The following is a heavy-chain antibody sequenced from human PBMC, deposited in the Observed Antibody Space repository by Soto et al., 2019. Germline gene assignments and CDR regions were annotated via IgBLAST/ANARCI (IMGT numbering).Heavy chain of an antibody. V-gene: IGHV3-48*01. CDR2: ISSGSTTI. Sequence: EVQLVESGGGLVQPGGSLRLSCAASGFAFSGYSMNWVRQAPGKGLEWISYISSGSTTIYYADSVKGRFTISRDNAKNPLYLHMNSLSAEDTAVYYCAREPAAFDYWGQGTLVTVSS. CDR3: AREPAAFDY. J-gene: IGHJ4*02. D-gene: IGHD2-2*01. CDR1: GFAFSGYS.